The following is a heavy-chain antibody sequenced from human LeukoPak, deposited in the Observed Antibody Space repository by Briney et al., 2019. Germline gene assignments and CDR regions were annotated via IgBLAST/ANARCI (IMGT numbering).Heavy chain of an antibody. D-gene: IGHD4-11*01. V-gene: IGHV4-4*07. CDR2: IYTSGST. J-gene: IGHJ4*02. Sequence: SETLSLTCTVSGGSISSYYWSWLRQPAGKGLEWIGRIYTSGSTNYNPSLKSRVTMSVDTPKNQFSLKLSSVTAADTAVYYCARGGLQQPFSFDYWGQGTLVTVSS. CDR3: ARGGLQQPFSFDY. CDR1: GGSISSYY.